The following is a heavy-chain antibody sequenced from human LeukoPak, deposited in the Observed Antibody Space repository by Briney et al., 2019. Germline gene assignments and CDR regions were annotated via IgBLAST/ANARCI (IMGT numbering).Heavy chain of an antibody. CDR3: AKGISSGWYESFDY. Sequence: PGGSLRLSCAASGFTFSSFAMSWVRQAPGKGLEWVSGISGSGGSTYYADSVKGRFTISRDNSKNTLYLQMNSLRAEDTAVYYCAKGISSGWYESFDYWGQGILVTVSS. CDR1: GFTFSSFA. CDR2: ISGSGGST. J-gene: IGHJ4*02. V-gene: IGHV3-23*01. D-gene: IGHD6-19*01.